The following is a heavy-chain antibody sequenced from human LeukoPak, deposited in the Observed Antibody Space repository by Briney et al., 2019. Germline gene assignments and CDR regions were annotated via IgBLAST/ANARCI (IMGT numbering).Heavy chain of an antibody. J-gene: IGHJ5*02. V-gene: IGHV4-31*03. CDR3: ARGAVTTRGNWFDP. Sequence: SETLSLTCTVSGGSISSGGYYWSWIRQHPGKGLEWIGYIYYSGSTYYNPSLKSRVTISVDTSKNQFSLKLSSVTAADTAVYYCARGAVTTRGNWFDPWGQGTLVTVSS. CDR1: GGSISSGGYY. CDR2: IYYSGST. D-gene: IGHD4-17*01.